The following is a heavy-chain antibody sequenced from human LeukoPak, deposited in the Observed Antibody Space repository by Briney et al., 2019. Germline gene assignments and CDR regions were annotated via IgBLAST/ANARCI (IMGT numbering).Heavy chain of an antibody. J-gene: IGHJ3*02. CDR1: GGSISSYY. V-gene: IGHV4-59*08. D-gene: IGHD3-10*01. Sequence: PSETLSLTCTVSGGSISSYYWSWIRQPPGKGLEWIGYIYYSGSTNYNPSLKSRVTISVDTSKNQFSLKLSSVTAADTAVYYCASQKYTGAFDIWAKGQWSPSLQ. CDR3: ASQKYTGAFDI. CDR2: IYYSGST.